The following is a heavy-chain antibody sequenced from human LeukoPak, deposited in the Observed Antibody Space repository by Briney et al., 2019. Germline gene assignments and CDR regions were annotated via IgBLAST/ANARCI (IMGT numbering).Heavy chain of an antibody. CDR1: GFTFSSYG. J-gene: IGHJ4*02. CDR2: IRYDGSNK. Sequence: GSLTLSCAASGFTFSSYGMHWVRQAPGKGLEWVAFIRYDGSNKYYADSVKGRFTISRDNSKNTLYLQMNSLRAEDTAVYYCAKGPYYVWGSFDCWGQGTLVTVSS. D-gene: IGHD3-16*01. CDR3: AKGPYYVWGSFDC. V-gene: IGHV3-30*02.